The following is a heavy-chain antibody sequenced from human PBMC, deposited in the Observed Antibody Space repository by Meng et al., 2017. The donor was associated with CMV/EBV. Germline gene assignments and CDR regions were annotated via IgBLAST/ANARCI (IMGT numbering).Heavy chain of an antibody. J-gene: IGHJ6*02. CDR3: TRPNLDHKYCTNGVCYQGPYYYYGMDV. CDR2: IRSKANSYAT. V-gene: IGHV3-73*01. D-gene: IGHD2-8*01. Sequence: QASGKGLEWVGRIRSKANSYATAYAASVKGRFTISRDDSKNTAYLQMNSLKTEDTAVYYCTRPNLDHKYCTNGVCYQGPYYYYGMDVWGQGTTVTVSS.